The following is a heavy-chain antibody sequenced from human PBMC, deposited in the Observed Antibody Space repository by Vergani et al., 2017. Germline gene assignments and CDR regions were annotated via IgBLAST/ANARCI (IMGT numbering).Heavy chain of an antibody. Sequence: EVQLVESGGGLVQPGGSLRLSCAASGFTVSSNYMSWVRQAPGKGLEWVSVIYSGGSTYYADSVKGRFTISRDNSKNTLYLQMNSLRAEDTAVYYCAKAPYCSSTSCSYYYYGMDVWGQGTTVTVSS. CDR3: AKAPYCSSTSCSYYYYGMDV. CDR1: GFTVSSNY. V-gene: IGHV3-66*01. J-gene: IGHJ6*02. CDR2: IYSGGST. D-gene: IGHD2-2*01.